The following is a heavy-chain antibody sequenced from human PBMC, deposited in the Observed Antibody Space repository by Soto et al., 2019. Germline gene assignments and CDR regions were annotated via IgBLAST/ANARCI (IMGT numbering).Heavy chain of an antibody. CDR1: GFTFSSYA. J-gene: IGHJ4*02. D-gene: IGHD3-16*01. CDR2: ISYDGSNK. Sequence: QVQLVESGGGVVQPGRSLRLSWAASGFTFSSYAMHWVRQAPGKGLEWVAVISYDGSNKYYADSVKGRFTISRDNSKNTLYLQMNSLRAEDTAVYYCARDLGGAIDYWGQGTLVTVSS. V-gene: IGHV3-30-3*01. CDR3: ARDLGGAIDY.